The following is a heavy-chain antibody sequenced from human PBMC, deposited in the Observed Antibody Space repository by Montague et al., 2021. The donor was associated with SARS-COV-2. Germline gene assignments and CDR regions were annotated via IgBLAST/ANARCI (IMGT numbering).Heavy chain of an antibody. CDR1: GGSISSSSYY. D-gene: IGHD4-17*01. Sequence: SETLSLTCTVSGGSISSSSYYWGWIRQPPGKGLEWIGSIYYSGSTYYNPSLKSQVTISVDTSKNQFSLKLSSVTAADTAVYYWASDGGTVTTLLGVGYLRGGLNWFDPWGQGTLVTVSS. CDR3: ASDGGTVTTLLGVGYLRGGLNWFDP. CDR2: IYYSGST. V-gene: IGHV4-39*07. J-gene: IGHJ5*02.